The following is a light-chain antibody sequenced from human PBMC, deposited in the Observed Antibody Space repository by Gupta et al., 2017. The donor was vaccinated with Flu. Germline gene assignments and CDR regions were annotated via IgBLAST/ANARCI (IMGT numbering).Light chain of an antibody. CDR2: EDS. Sequence: QSALTQPASASGSPGQSITLSCTGTSVDIEIYTLVSWYQHHPGRAPKLIIYEDSKRPSGISDRFSGSKSGNTASLTISGLQAEDEADYHCCSFAGSSTFVFGGGTKLTVL. V-gene: IGLV2-23*02. J-gene: IGLJ2*01. CDR1: SVDIEIYTL. CDR3: CSFAGSSTFV.